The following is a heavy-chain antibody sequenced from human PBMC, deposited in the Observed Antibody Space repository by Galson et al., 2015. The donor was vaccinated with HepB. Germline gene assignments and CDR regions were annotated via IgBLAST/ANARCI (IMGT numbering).Heavy chain of an antibody. CDR2: INPSGGST. Sequence: SVKVSCKASGYTFTSYYMHWVRQAPGQGLEWMGIINPSGGSTSYAQKLQGRVTMTRDTSTSTVYMELSSLRSEDTAVYYCASEPRGESSGDYSHYYGMDVWGQGTTVTVSS. CDR3: ASEPRGESSGDYSHYYGMDV. J-gene: IGHJ6*02. D-gene: IGHD4-11*01. V-gene: IGHV1-46*04. CDR1: GYTFTSYY.